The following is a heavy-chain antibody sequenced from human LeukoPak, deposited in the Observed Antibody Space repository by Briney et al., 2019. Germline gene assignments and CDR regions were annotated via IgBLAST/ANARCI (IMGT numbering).Heavy chain of an antibody. V-gene: IGHV4-34*03. CDR2: INHSGST. CDR1: GGSFSGYY. D-gene: IGHD6-19*01. CDR3: LAGTGGYFDY. J-gene: IGHJ4*02. Sequence: SETLSLTCAVYGGSFSGYYWSWIRQPPGKGLEWIGEINHSGSTNYNPSLKSRVTISVDTSKNQFSLKLSSVTAADTAVYYCLAGTGGYFDYWGQGTLVTVSS.